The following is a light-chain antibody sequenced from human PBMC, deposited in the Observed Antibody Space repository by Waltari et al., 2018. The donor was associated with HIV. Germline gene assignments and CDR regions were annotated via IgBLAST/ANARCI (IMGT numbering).Light chain of an antibody. V-gene: IGLV2-18*02. CDR3: SSYTTSNTFV. J-gene: IGLJ1*01. Sequence: QSPLTQPPSVSGSPGQSVTISCSGTISYVGFFNRVSWYHQPPGTAPKLIMYEVSNRPSGVPDRFSGSKSGNTASLTISGLQAEDEAVYHCSSYTTSNTFVFGTGTLVTVL. CDR2: EVS. CDR1: ISYVGFFNR.